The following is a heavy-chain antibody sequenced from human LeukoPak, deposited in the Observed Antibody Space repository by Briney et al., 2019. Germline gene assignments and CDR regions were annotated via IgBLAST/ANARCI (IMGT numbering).Heavy chain of an antibody. CDR2: IYYSRST. Sequence: PSETLSLTCTVSGGSISSGGYYWSWIRQHPGKGLEWIGYIYYSRSTYYNPSLKSRVTISVDTSKNQFSLKLSSVTAADTAVYYCARALGLRYFDWSPRGGNWFDPWGQGTLVTVSS. V-gene: IGHV4-31*03. CDR1: GGSISSGGYY. D-gene: IGHD3-9*01. J-gene: IGHJ5*02. CDR3: ARALGLRYFDWSPRGGNWFDP.